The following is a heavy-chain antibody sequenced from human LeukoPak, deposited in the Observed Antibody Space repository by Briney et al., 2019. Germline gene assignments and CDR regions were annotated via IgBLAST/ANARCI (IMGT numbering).Heavy chain of an antibody. J-gene: IGHJ6*02. D-gene: IGHD2-21*02. V-gene: IGHV3-48*03. CDR3: ARESNPVTHYYYYGMDV. Sequence: GGSLRLSCAASGFTFNNYEMNWVRQAPGKGLEWAAYISSSGSSIYYADSVKGRFTVSRDNAKNSLYLQMNSLRAEDTAVYYCARESNPVTHYYYYGMDVWGQGTTVTVSS. CDR2: ISSSGSSI. CDR1: GFTFNNYE.